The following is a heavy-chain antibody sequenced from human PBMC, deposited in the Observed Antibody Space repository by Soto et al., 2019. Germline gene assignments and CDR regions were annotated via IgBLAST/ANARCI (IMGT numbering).Heavy chain of an antibody. Sequence: EVQLLESGGGLVQPGGSLRLSCAASGFTFSSYAMSWVRQAPGKGLEWVSAISGSGGSTYYADSVKSRFTISRDNSKNTLYLQMNSLRAEDTAVYYCAKVREQLVFGGYFDYWGQGTLVTVSS. CDR3: AKVREQLVFGGYFDY. J-gene: IGHJ4*02. CDR1: GFTFSSYA. CDR2: ISGSGGST. V-gene: IGHV3-23*01. D-gene: IGHD6-13*01.